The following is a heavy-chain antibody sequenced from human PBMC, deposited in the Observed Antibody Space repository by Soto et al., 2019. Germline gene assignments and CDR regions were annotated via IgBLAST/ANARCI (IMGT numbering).Heavy chain of an antibody. D-gene: IGHD2-15*01. Sequence: QIQLVQSGAEVKKPGASVRVSCKASGYTFTDHGMTWVRQAPGQGLEWMGWTGTNSGNSNSGERFRGRVTLSRDTSPGTGYMEMRSLTSADTAVYYCAARGYFKDSGGYVWGQGTLVTVSS. J-gene: IGHJ4*02. V-gene: IGHV1-18*04. CDR1: GYTFTDHG. CDR3: AARGYFKDSGGYV. CDR2: TGTNSGNS.